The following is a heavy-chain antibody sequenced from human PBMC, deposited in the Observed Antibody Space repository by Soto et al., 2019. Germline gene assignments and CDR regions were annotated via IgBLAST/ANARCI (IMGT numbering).Heavy chain of an antibody. CDR3: ARSLRNDLFDY. CDR2: IYYTGST. Sequence: PLVTLSLTCSFSGGSVIGYCWGWIRQPPGKGLEVIGYIYYTGSTNYHPSLKNRVTISLDTSQNQFSLKLNSVTAADTAVYFCARSLRNDLFDYWGQGALVTVSS. CDR1: GGSVIGYC. D-gene: IGHD3-16*01. J-gene: IGHJ4*02. V-gene: IGHV4-59*02.